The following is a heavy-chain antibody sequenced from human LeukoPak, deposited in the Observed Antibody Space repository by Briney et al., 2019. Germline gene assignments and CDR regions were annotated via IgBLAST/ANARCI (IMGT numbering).Heavy chain of an antibody. D-gene: IGHD3-9*01. J-gene: IGHJ6*02. Sequence: KASETLSLTCTVSGGSISSYYWSWIRQPPGKGLEWIGYIYYSGSTNYNPSLRSRVTISVDTSKNQFSLKLSSVTAADTAVYYCASGGSYYDILTGYHYYYYGMDVWGQGTMVTVSS. CDR1: GGSISSYY. CDR3: ASGGSYYDILTGYHYYYYGMDV. CDR2: IYYSGST. V-gene: IGHV4-59*01.